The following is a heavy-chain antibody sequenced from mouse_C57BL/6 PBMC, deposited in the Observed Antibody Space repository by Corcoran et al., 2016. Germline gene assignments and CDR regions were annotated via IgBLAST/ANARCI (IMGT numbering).Heavy chain of an antibody. CDR2: IYPGDGDT. Sequence: QVQLQQSGAELVKPGASVKISCKASGYAFSSYWMNWVKQRPGKGLEWIGQIYPGDGDTNYNGKFKGKATLTADKSSSTAYMQLSSLTSEDSAVYFCARSGDGYVFDYWGQGTPLTVSS. J-gene: IGHJ2*01. CDR3: ARSGDGYVFDY. CDR1: GYAFSSYW. V-gene: IGHV1-80*01. D-gene: IGHD2-3*01.